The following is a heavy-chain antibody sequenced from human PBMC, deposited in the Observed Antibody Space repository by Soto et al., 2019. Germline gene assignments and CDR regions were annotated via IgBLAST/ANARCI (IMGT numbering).Heavy chain of an antibody. J-gene: IGHJ2*01. CDR2: FDPEDGET. CDR3: ATGGLRLVQKLYFDL. D-gene: IGHD6-19*01. CDR1: GYTLTELS. V-gene: IGHV1-24*01. Sequence: QVQLVQSGAEVKKPGASVKVSCKVSGYTLTELSMHWVRQAPGKGLEWMGGFDPEDGETIYAQKFQGRVTMTEYTSTDTAYRELSSLRSEDTAVSYCATGGLRLVQKLYFDLWGRGTLVTVSA.